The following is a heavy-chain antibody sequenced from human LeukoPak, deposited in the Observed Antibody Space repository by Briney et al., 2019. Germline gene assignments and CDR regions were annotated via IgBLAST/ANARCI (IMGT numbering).Heavy chain of an antibody. CDR3: ARDPEAANYYDSSGPPDY. D-gene: IGHD3-22*01. Sequence: GASVKVSCKASGYTFTSYAMNWVRQAPGQGLEWMGWINTNTGNPTYAQGFTGRFVFSLDTSVSTAYLQISSLEAEDTAVYYCARDPEAANYYDSSGPPDYWGQGTLVTVSS. CDR2: INTNTGNP. V-gene: IGHV7-4-1*02. J-gene: IGHJ4*02. CDR1: GYTFTSYA.